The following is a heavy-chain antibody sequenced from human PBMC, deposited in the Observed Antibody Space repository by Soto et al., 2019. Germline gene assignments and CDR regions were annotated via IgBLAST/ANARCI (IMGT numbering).Heavy chain of an antibody. V-gene: IGHV1-18*01. D-gene: IGHD2-2*02. Sequence: ASVKVSCKASGYTFTSYGINWVRQAPGQGLEWMGWISAYNGNPNSAQKLQGRVTMATDTSTSTAYMELRSLRSDDTAVYYCARVGYCSSTSCYTGYYYYYGMDVWGQGTTVTVSS. CDR2: ISAYNGNP. CDR1: GYTFTSYG. J-gene: IGHJ6*02. CDR3: ARVGYCSSTSCYTGYYYYYGMDV.